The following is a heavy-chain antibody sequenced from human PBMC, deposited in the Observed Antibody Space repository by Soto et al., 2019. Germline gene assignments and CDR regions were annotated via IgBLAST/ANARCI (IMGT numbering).Heavy chain of an antibody. CDR1: GYSFTSYW. V-gene: IGHV5-51*01. Sequence: GESLKISCNGSGYSFTSYWIGWVRQMPGKGLEWMGIIYPGDSDTRYSPSFQGRFTISRDDSKNTLYLQMNSLRAEDSAVYYCAKDRTVAARNFDYWGQGTQVTVSS. D-gene: IGHD6-6*01. J-gene: IGHJ4*02. CDR2: IYPGDSDT. CDR3: AKDRTVAARNFDY.